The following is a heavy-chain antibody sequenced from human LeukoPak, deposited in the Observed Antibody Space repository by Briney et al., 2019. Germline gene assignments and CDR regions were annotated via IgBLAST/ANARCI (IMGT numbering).Heavy chain of an antibody. CDR3: ASGYSYGYLSRYYYYGMDV. J-gene: IGHJ6*02. CDR2: IIPILGIA. Sequence: GASVKVSCKASVGTFSSYAISWVRQAPGQGLEWMGRIIPILGIANYAQKFQGRVTITADKSTSTAYMELSSLRSEDTAVYYCASGYSYGYLSRYYYYGMDVWGQGTTVTVSS. D-gene: IGHD5-18*01. CDR1: VGTFSSYA. V-gene: IGHV1-69*04.